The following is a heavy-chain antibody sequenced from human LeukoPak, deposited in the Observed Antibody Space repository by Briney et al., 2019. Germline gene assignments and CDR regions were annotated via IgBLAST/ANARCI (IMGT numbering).Heavy chain of an antibody. Sequence: SETLSLTCTVPGGSISSYYWSWIRQPPGKGLEWIGYIYYSGSTNYNPSLKSRVTISVDTSKNQFSLKLSSVTAADTAVYYCARERGEFTFDYWGQGTLVTVSS. CDR3: ARERGEFTFDY. CDR2: IYYSGST. D-gene: IGHD3-16*01. J-gene: IGHJ4*02. V-gene: IGHV4-59*01. CDR1: GGSISSYY.